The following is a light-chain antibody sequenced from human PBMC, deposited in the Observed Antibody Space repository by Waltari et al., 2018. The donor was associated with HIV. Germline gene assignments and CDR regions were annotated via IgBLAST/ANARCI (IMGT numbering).Light chain of an antibody. J-gene: IGLJ3*02. CDR2: KDT. V-gene: IGLV3-25*03. CDR3: QSADSNASLWV. Sequence: SYELTQPPSVSVSPGQTARNTCSGDALPKQYAYWYQQRPGQAPVLVIYKDTERPSGIPERFSGSSSGTTATLTIIGVQAQDEADYHCQSADSNASLWVFGGGTKLTVL. CDR1: ALPKQY.